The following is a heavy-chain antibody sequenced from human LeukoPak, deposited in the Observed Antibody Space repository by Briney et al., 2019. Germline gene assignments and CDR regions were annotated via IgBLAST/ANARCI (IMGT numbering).Heavy chain of an antibody. CDR3: ARLGFSSHSYWFAS. J-gene: IGHJ5*01. CDR1: GFDVSTNY. CDR2: IYTGGST. D-gene: IGHD6-13*01. V-gene: IGHV3-66*04. Sequence: GRSLTLSCAASGFDVSTNYMSWVRHPPGSALEWVSTIYTGGSTYYAVSVKSRFTISRDKSKKTLILQMNNLRGDDTAKYYCARLGFSSHSYWFASWGQGTLVAVSS.